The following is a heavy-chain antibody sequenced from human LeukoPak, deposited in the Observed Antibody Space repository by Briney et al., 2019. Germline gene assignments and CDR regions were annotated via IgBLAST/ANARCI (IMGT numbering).Heavy chain of an antibody. CDR2: IIPILGTA. Sequence: SVKVSCKASGGTFSSYAISWVRQAPGQGLEWMGRIIPILGTANYAQKFQGRVTITADESTSTAYMELSSLRSEDTAVYYCARDQKDIVVVPAAIWGQGTLVTVSS. V-gene: IGHV1-69*11. J-gene: IGHJ4*02. CDR3: ARDQKDIVVVPAAI. D-gene: IGHD2-2*01. CDR1: GGTFSSYA.